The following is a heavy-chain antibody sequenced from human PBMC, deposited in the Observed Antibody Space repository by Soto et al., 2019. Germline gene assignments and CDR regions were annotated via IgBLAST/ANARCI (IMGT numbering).Heavy chain of an antibody. V-gene: IGHV3-33*01. CDR3: AREEGAGDYYGSGSYWGYFQH. D-gene: IGHD3-10*01. CDR2: IWYDGSNK. CDR1: GFTFSSYG. Sequence: GGSLRLSCAASGFTFSSYGMHWVRQAPGKGLEWVAVIWYDGSNKYYADSVKGRFTISRDNSKNTLYLQMNSPRAEDTAVYYCAREEGAGDYYGSGSYWGYFQHWGQGTLVTVSS. J-gene: IGHJ1*01.